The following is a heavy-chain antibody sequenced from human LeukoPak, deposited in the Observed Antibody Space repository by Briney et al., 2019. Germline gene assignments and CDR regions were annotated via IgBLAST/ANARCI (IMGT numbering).Heavy chain of an antibody. V-gene: IGHV3-33*01. J-gene: IGHJ3*02. D-gene: IGHD3-10*01. CDR1: GFTFSSDG. CDR2: IWEDGSNK. CDR3: ARRFGDDAFDI. Sequence: GRSLRLSWAASGFTFSSDGMHWVRQAPRKWRGWGAVIWEDGSNKYCTYSVKCRLSISRENSTNTLKVQMNSLRAEDTAVYYCARRFGDDAFDIWGPGTAVTVSS.